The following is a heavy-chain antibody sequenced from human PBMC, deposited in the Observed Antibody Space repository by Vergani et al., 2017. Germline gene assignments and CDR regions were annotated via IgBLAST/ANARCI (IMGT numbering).Heavy chain of an antibody. CDR1: GFSLSTIGVG. D-gene: IGHD3/OR15-3a*01. Sequence: QITLKESGPTLVKPTQTLTLTCTFSGFSLSTIGVGVGWIRQPPGKALEWLALIYWNDDTRYSPSLKTRLTITKDTSKNQVVLTMTNMDPVDTATYYCEHRKKQRVFRTDWFDPWGQGTLVTVSA. CDR3: EHRKKQRVFRTDWFDP. J-gene: IGHJ5*02. V-gene: IGHV2-5*01. CDR2: IYWNDDT.